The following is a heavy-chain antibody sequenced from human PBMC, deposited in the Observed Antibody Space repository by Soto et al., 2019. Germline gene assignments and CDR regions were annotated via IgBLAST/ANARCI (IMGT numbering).Heavy chain of an antibody. V-gene: IGHV3-30*18. CDR3: ANPGHTRQTSV. CDR1: GFTFSSYG. J-gene: IGHJ6*02. Sequence: GGSLRLSCAASGFTFSSYGMNWVRQAPGKGLEWGAVISYDGSNKYYADSVKGRFTISRDNSKNTLYLQMNSLRAEETAVYYCANPGHTRQTSVWGQGTTVTVSS. D-gene: IGHD2-2*01. CDR2: ISYDGSNK.